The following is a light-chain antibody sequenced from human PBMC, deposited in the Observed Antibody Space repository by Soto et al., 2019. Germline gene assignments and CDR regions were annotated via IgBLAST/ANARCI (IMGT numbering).Light chain of an antibody. CDR2: EVT. J-gene: IGLJ1*01. CDR1: SSDVGGYNF. V-gene: IGLV2-8*01. Sequence: QSVLTQPPSASGSRGQSVTISCTGTSSDVGGYNFVSWYQQHPGKAPKVILYEVTKRPSGVPDRFSGSKSGNTAPLTVSGLQTEDEAHYYCSSYAGSKNRYVFGTGTKLTVL. CDR3: SSYAGSKNRYV.